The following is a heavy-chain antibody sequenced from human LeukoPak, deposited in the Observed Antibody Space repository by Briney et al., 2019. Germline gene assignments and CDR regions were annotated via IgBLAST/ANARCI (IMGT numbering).Heavy chain of an antibody. CDR2: INHSGST. J-gene: IGHJ4*02. CDR3: ASYGGYSYGLAY. D-gene: IGHD5-18*01. CDR1: GGSFSGYY. V-gene: IGHV4-34*01. Sequence: SETLSLTCAVSGGSFSGYYWSWIRQPPGKGLEWIGEINHSGSTNYNPSLKSRVTISVDTSKNQSSLKLSSVTAADTAVYYCASYGGYSYGLAYWGQGTLVTVSS.